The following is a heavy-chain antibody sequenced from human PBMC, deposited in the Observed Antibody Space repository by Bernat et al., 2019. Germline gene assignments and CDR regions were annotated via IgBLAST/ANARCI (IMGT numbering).Heavy chain of an antibody. V-gene: IGHV3-30*10. CDR2: ISYDGSK. Sequence: QLQLVESGGGVVQPGRSLRLSCAASGFSFSSKVMHWVRQAPGKGLEWVALISYDGSKYYTDSVNGRFTISRDNSKNTLYLQMDSLRAEDTAVYFCARDEGTIVAVLNSYFDYWGQGTLVTVSS. CDR3: ARDEGTIVAVLNSYFDY. CDR1: GFSFSSKV. J-gene: IGHJ4*02. D-gene: IGHD1-1*01.